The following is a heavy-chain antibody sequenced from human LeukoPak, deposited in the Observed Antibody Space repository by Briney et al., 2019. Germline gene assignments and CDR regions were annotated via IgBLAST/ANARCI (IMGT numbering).Heavy chain of an antibody. Sequence: GGPLRLSCAASGFTFSSYWMHWVRQAPGKGLVWVSRINSDGSSTSYADSVKGRFTISRDNAKNTLYLQMNSLRAEDTAVYYCARVVPYYYDSSGYHDYWGQGTLVTVSS. CDR1: GFTFSSYW. D-gene: IGHD3-22*01. CDR3: ARVVPYYYDSSGYHDY. V-gene: IGHV3-74*01. J-gene: IGHJ4*02. CDR2: INSDGSST.